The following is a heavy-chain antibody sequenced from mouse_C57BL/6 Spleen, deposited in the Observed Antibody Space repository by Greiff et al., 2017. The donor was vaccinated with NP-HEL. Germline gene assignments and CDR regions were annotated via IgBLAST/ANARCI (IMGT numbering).Heavy chain of an antibody. D-gene: IGHD1-1*01. V-gene: IGHV1-82*01. CDR1: GYAFSSSW. J-gene: IGHJ4*01. Sequence: VKLQESGPELVKPGASVKISCKASGYAFSSSWMNWVKQRPGKGLEWIGRIYPGDGDTNYNGKFKGKATLTADKSSSTAYMQLSSLTSEDSAVYFCARDYGSSPYAMDDWGQGTSVTVSS. CDR3: ARDYGSSPYAMDD. CDR2: IYPGDGDT.